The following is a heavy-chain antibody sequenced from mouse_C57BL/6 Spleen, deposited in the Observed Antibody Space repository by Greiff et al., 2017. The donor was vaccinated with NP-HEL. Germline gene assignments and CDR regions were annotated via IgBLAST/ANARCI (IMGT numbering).Heavy chain of an antibody. CDR2: ISSGSSTI. CDR1: GFTFSDYG. Sequence: EVKLVESGGGLVKPGGSLKLSCAASGFTFSDYGMHWVRQAPEKGLEWVAYISSGSSTIYYAVTVKGRFTISRDNAKNTLFLQMTSLRSEDTAMYYCARGYYGSSHYYAMDYWGQGTSVTVSS. D-gene: IGHD1-1*01. V-gene: IGHV5-17*01. CDR3: ARGYYGSSHYYAMDY. J-gene: IGHJ4*01.